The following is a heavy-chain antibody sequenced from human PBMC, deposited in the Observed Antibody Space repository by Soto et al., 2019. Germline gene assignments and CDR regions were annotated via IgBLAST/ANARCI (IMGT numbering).Heavy chain of an antibody. CDR3: ARHERVILRFLEWLPRPFDY. Sequence: PSETLSLTCTVSGGSISSSSYYWGWIRQPPGKGLEWIGSIYYSGSTYYNPSLKSRVTISVDTSKNQFSLKLSSVTAADTAVYYCARHERVILRFLEWLPRPFDYWGQGTLVTVSS. D-gene: IGHD3-3*01. CDR2: IYYSGST. J-gene: IGHJ4*02. CDR1: GGSISSSSYY. V-gene: IGHV4-39*01.